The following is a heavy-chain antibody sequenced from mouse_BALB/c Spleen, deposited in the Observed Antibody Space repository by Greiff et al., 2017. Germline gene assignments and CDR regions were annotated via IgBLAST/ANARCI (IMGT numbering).Heavy chain of an antibody. J-gene: IGHJ3*01. CDR1: GYTFTSYW. D-gene: IGHD3-3*01. Sequence: QVQLQQPGAELVRPGASVKLSCKASGYTFTSYWINWVKQRPGQGLEWIGNIYPSDSYTNYNQKFKDKATLTVDKSSSTAYMQLSSTTSEDSAVYYCTRRGRFAYWGQGTLVTVS. CDR2: IYPSDSYT. CDR3: TRRGRFAY. V-gene: IGHV1-69*02.